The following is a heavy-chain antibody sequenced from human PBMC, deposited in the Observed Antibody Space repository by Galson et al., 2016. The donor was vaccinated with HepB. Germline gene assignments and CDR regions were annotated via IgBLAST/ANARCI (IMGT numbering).Heavy chain of an antibody. CDR2: ISVYRTI. CDR1: GFTFSRYG. D-gene: IGHD1-26*01. CDR3: ARSVGGHFDY. J-gene: IGHJ4*02. Sequence: LRLSCAGSGFTFSRYGMTWVRQAPGKGLEWVSYISVYRTIYYADSVKGRFTISRDNAENSVSLQMNTLRADDTAVYYCARSVGGHFDYWGQGILVTVSS. V-gene: IGHV3-48*04.